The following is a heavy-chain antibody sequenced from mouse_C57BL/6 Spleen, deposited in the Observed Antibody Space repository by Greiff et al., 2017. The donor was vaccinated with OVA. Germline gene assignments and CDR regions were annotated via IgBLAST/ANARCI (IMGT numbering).Heavy chain of an antibody. CDR2: IDPENGGT. CDR1: GYTFTDYE. D-gene: IGHD1-1*01. J-gene: IGHJ4*01. V-gene: IGHV1-15*01. CDR3: AGRDYYGSGHYAMDY. Sequence: QVQLQQSGAELVRPGASVTLSCKASGYTFTDYEMNWVKQTPGHGLEWIGAIDPENGGTGYNQKFKGKATLTADKSSSTAYMELRSLTSEDSAVYDGAGRDYYGSGHYAMDYWGQGTSVTVSS.